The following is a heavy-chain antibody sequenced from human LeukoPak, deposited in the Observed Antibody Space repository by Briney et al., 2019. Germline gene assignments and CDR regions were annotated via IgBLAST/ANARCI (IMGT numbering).Heavy chain of an antibody. CDR2: INPIFGTT. Sequence: SVKVSCKASGGTFSSYAISWVRQAPGQGLEWMGGINPIFGTTNYGQKFQDRLTITADESTGTAHMELSSLRSEDTAVYYCGRAGYDFVWGGYRDTGGDQWGQGTLVIVSS. J-gene: IGHJ4*02. D-gene: IGHD3-16*02. CDR1: GGTFSSYA. V-gene: IGHV1-69*13. CDR3: GRAGYDFVWGGYRDTGGDQ.